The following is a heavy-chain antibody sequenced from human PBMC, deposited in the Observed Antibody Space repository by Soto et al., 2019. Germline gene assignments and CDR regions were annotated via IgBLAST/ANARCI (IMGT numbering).Heavy chain of an antibody. CDR2: TTYDGGIK. D-gene: IGHD3-3*01. Sequence: PGGSLRLSCAASGFSFSSYGMEWVRLAPGKGLEWVAATTYDGGIKHYVDSVKGRFTVSRDNSKNTLYLQMNSLRVEDTATYYCAGAMENPYFYYGLHVWGPGTTVTVYS. CDR1: GFSFSSYG. J-gene: IGHJ6*02. V-gene: IGHV3-30*03. CDR3: AGAMENPYFYYGLHV.